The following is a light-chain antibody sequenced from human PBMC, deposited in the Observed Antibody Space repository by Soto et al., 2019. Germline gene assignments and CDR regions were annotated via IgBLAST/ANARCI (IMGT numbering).Light chain of an antibody. Sequence: EIVLTQSPATLSSFPGDRVTLSCRASQYINTRLAWYQHRPGQAPRLLIYDASNRATGIPARFSGSGSGTDFTLTISSLEPEDFAVYYCQQRTDWPLFGPGTKVDI. CDR3: QQRTDWPL. J-gene: IGKJ3*01. CDR1: QYINTR. CDR2: DAS. V-gene: IGKV3-11*01.